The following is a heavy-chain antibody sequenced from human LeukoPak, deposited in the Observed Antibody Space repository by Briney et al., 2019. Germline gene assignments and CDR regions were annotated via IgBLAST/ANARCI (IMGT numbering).Heavy chain of an antibody. CDR1: GGSITSSGYY. D-gene: IGHD6-19*01. V-gene: IGHV4-39*07. CDR2: VYYSGST. Sequence: PSETLSLTCAVSGGSITSSGYYWGWIRQPPGKGLEWIGSVYYSGSTYYNPSLKSRVTISADSSENQFSLNLNSVTAADTAVYYCARVVGYTGAWGPFDSWGQGTLVTVSS. CDR3: ARVVGYTGAWGPFDS. J-gene: IGHJ4*02.